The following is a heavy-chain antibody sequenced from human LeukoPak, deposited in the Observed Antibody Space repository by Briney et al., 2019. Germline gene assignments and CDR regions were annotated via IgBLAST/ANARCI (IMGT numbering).Heavy chain of an antibody. Sequence: GGSLRLSCAASGFTFSDYYMSWLCQAPGKGLEWVSYISSSGSTIYYAHSVKGRFTISRDHAKNSLYLQMNSLRAEDTAVYYCARDRGSGWYRGDYWGQGTLVTVSS. D-gene: IGHD6-19*01. J-gene: IGHJ4*02. CDR2: ISSSGSTI. CDR3: ARDRGSGWYRGDY. V-gene: IGHV3-11*04. CDR1: GFTFSDYY.